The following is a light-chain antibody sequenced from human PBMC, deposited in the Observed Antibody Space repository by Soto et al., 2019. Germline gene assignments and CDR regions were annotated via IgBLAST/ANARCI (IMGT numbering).Light chain of an antibody. J-gene: IGKJ4*01. CDR3: QRYNNWPLT. CDR2: DAS. CDR1: QSVGKY. V-gene: IGKV3D-15*01. Sequence: EIVMTQSPATLSLSPGERATLSCRASQSVGKYLVWYQQKPGQAPRLLIYDASNRATGIPARFSGSGSGTDFTLAINSLQSEDFAVYYCQRYNNWPLTFGGGTKVDIK.